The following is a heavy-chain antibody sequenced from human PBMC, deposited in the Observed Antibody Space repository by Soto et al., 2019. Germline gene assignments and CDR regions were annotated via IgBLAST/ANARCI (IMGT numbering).Heavy chain of an antibody. CDR1: GYTFTSYY. D-gene: IGHD6-19*01. CDR3: ARACPRIAVAGTGGDNWFDP. V-gene: IGHV1-46*01. CDR2: INPSGGST. Sequence: ASVTVSCTASGYTFTSYYMHWVRQAPGQGLEWMGIINPSGGSTSYAQKFQGRVTMTRDTSTSTVYMELSSLRSEDTAVYYCARACPRIAVAGTGGDNWFDPWGQGTLVTVSS. J-gene: IGHJ5*02.